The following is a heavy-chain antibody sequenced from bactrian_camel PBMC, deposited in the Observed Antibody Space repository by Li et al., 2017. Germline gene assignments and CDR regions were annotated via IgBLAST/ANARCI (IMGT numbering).Heavy chain of an antibody. CDR3: ATAV. CDR2: ISSGGGST. V-gene: IGHV3S40*01. J-gene: IGHJ4*01. CDR1: GFKFIEYE. Sequence: VQLVESGGGLVRPGDSLRISCRASGFKFIEYEMGWVRQAPGKGLEWVSAISSGGGSTLYAGSVKGRFTISRDNAKNTLYLQMNSLKTEDTAVYYCATAVWGQGTQVTVS.